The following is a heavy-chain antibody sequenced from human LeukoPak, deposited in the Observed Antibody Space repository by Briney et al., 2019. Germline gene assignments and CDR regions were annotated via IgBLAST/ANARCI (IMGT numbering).Heavy chain of an antibody. CDR2: ISSSGSTI. CDR3: ARDCCSSTSCYSGAFDY. J-gene: IGHJ4*02. CDR1: GFTFSSYE. D-gene: IGHD2-2*02. Sequence: GGSLRLSCAASGFTFSSYEMNWVRQAPGKGLEWVSYISSSGSTIYYADSVKGRFTISRDNAKNSLYLQMNSLRAEDTAVYYCARDCCSSTSCYSGAFDYWGQGTLVTVSS. V-gene: IGHV3-48*03.